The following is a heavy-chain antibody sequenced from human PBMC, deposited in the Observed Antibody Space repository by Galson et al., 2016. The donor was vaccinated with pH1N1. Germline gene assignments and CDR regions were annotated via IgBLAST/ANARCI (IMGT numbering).Heavy chain of an antibody. D-gene: IGHD3-16*01. Sequence: SLRLSCAASDFTFKDFGMNWVRQAPGKGLEWVSRIIGSGGGTYYADSVKGRFIISRDNSKNTLYLQMNSLRAEDTAVYYCAGHLFSASESPFEYWGQGALVTVSS. CDR2: IIGSGGGT. CDR3: AGHLFSASESPFEY. J-gene: IGHJ4*02. V-gene: IGHV3-23*01. CDR1: DFTFKDFG.